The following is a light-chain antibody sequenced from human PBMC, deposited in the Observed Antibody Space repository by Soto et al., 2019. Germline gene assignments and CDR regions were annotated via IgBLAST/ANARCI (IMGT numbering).Light chain of an antibody. J-gene: IGKJ4*01. CDR3: QRYGSSSLS. CDR2: GAS. Sequence: EIVLTQSPGTLSLSPGERATLFCRASQSLSSTYLAWYQQRPGQAPRLLIFGASNRTTGIPDRFRGSGSGTDLPLTISRLEAGDFAVYYCQRYGSSSLSFGGGTKVDIK. V-gene: IGKV3-20*01. CDR1: QSLSSTY.